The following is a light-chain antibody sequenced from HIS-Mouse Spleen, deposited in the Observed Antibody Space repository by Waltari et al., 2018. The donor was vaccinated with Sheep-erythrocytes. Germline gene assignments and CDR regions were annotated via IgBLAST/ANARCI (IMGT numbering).Light chain of an antibody. V-gene: IGLV2-11*01. J-gene: IGLJ1*01. Sequence: QSALTQPRSVSGSPGQSVTISCTGTSSDVGGYISVSWYQQHPGKAPKLMLYDFSKRPSGVPDRFAGCKAGNTASLTISGLQAEDEADYYCCSYAGSYNHVFATGTKVTVL. CDR2: DFS. CDR3: CSYAGSYNHV. CDR1: SSDVGGYIS.